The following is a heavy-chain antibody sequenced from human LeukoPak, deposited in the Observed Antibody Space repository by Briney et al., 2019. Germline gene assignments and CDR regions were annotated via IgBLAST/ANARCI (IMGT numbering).Heavy chain of an antibody. CDR1: GGSISSYY. J-gene: IGHJ4*02. D-gene: IGHD4-11*01. Sequence: PSETLSLTCTVSGGSISSYYWSWIRQPPGKGLEWIGYIYYSGSTNYNPSLKSRVTISVDTSKNQFSLKLSSVTAADTAVYYCARDQTVTPFDYWGQGTLVTVSS. CDR3: ARDQTVTPFDY. V-gene: IGHV4-59*12. CDR2: IYYSGST.